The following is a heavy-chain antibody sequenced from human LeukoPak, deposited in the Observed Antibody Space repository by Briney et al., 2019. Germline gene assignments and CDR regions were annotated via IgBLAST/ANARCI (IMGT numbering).Heavy chain of an antibody. J-gene: IGHJ5*02. CDR1: GFRFSDFT. CDR2: IGGRGTST. CDR3: GKEGGA. Sequence: PGGSLRLSCAAPGFRFSDFTMTWVRQAPGKGPEWVSAIGGRGTSTYYADSLGGRFTISRDNSKDMLYLQMNSLKVEDTATYYCGKEGGAWGQGTKVTVSS. V-gene: IGHV3-23*01. D-gene: IGHD3-16*01.